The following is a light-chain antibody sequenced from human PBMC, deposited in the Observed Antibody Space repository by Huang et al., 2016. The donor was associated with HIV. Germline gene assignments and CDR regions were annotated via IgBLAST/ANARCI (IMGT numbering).Light chain of an antibody. CDR2: DTS. V-gene: IGKV3-11*01. CDR3: QQRSKWPLT. Sequence: EIVLTQSPVTLSLSPDNRATLSCRASQNIGTYLAWYQQKSGQAPRLLIYDTSNRAAGIPARFSASGSETDFTLTIDSLDPDDFAIYHCQQRSKWPLTFGGGTRVEMK. J-gene: IGKJ4*01. CDR1: QNIGTY.